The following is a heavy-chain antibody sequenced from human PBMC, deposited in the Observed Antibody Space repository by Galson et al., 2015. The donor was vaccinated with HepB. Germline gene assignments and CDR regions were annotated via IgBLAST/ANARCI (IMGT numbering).Heavy chain of an antibody. CDR2: IIPIFGTA. CDR3: ARDRSIAAAGTDYYYGMDV. V-gene: IGHV1-69*06. Sequence: SVKVSCKASGGTFSSYAISWVRQAPGQGLEWMGGIIPIFGTANYAQKFQGRVTITADKSTSTAYMELSSLRSEDTAVYYCARDRSIAAAGTDYYYGMDVWGQGTTVTVSS. D-gene: IGHD6-13*01. CDR1: GGTFSSYA. J-gene: IGHJ6*02.